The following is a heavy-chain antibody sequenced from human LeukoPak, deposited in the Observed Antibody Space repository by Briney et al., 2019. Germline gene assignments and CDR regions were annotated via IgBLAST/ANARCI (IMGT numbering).Heavy chain of an antibody. CDR3: AKEHDSSGYDY. CDR2: IYSGGST. D-gene: IGHD6-19*01. J-gene: IGHJ4*02. CDR1: GFTVSSNY. Sequence: GGSLRLSCAASGFTVSSNYMSWVRQAPGKGLEWVSVIYSGGSTYYADSVKGRFTISRDNSKNTLYLQMNSLRAEDTAVYYCAKEHDSSGYDYWGQGTLVTVSS. V-gene: IGHV3-66*01.